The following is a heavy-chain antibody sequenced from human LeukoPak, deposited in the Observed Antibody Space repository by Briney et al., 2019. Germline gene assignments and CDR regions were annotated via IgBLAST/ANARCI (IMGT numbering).Heavy chain of an antibody. J-gene: IGHJ4*02. D-gene: IGHD3-22*01. V-gene: IGHV3-23*01. CDR1: GFTFSSYA. CDR2: IRGNGGST. CDR3: AKGSYYDSSGSFYFDY. Sequence: GGSLRLSCAASGFTFSSYAMNWVRQAPGKGLEWLSAIRGNGGSTYYADSVKGRFTISRDNSKNTLYLQMNSLRAEDTAVYYCAKGSYYDSSGSFYFDYWGQGTLVTVSS.